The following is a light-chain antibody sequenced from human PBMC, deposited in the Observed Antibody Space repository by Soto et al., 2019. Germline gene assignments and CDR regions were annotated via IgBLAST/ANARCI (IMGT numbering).Light chain of an antibody. CDR1: SRDVGGHIF. CDR3: SSYTSSSTYV. CDR2: EVS. J-gene: IGLJ1*01. Sequence: QSALTQPASVSATPGQSITISCTGTSRDVGGHIFVAWYQQHPDKAPKIILNEVSNRPPGVSNRFSGSKSGNTAFLTISGLQAEDEADYYCSSYTSSSTYVFGTGTKATVL. V-gene: IGLV2-14*01.